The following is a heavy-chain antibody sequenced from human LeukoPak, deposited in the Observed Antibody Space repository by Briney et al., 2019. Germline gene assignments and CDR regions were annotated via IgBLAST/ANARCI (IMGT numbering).Heavy chain of an antibody. Sequence: SETLSLTCTVSGGSLSSYYWSWLRQPPGKGLQWIGYIYYSGSTNYNPSLKSRVTISVDTSKNQFSLNLRSVTAADTAVYYCARGAGGDFWSGYAAYYYYYMDVWGKGTTVTVSS. CDR2: IYYSGST. V-gene: IGHV4-59*08. CDR3: ARGAGGDFWSGYAAYYYYYMDV. J-gene: IGHJ6*03. D-gene: IGHD3-3*01. CDR1: GGSLSSYY.